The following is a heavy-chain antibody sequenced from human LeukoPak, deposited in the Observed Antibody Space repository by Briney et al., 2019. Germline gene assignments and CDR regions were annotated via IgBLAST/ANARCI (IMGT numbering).Heavy chain of an antibody. CDR2: ISYDGSNK. CDR3: ARDETFWNYALDY. Sequence: GRSLRLSCAASGFTFSSYGMHWVRQAPGKGLEWVAVISYDGSNKYYADSVKGRFTISRDNSKNTLYLQMNSLRAEDTAVYYCARDETFWNYALDYWGQGTLVTVSS. J-gene: IGHJ4*02. D-gene: IGHD1-7*01. CDR1: GFTFSSYG. V-gene: IGHV3-30*03.